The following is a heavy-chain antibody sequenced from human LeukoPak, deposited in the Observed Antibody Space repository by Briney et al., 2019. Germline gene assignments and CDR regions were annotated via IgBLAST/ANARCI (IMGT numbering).Heavy chain of an antibody. V-gene: IGHV4-31*03. D-gene: IGHD3-10*01. Sequence: PSQTLSLTCSVSGGPISSGGYYYWSWIRQHPGTGLEWIGYIYYGGSTYYNPSLKSRVTISVVTSKNQFSLKLSSVTAADTAVYYCARGFMVRGVTTFDYWGQGTLVTVSS. J-gene: IGHJ4*02. CDR3: ARGFMVRGVTTFDY. CDR1: GGPISSGGYYY. CDR2: IYYGGST.